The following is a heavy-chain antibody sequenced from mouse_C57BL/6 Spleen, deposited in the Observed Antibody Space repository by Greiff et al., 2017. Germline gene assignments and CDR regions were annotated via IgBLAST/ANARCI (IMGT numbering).Heavy chain of an antibody. CDR2: IDPSDSYT. D-gene: IGHD2-1*01. Sequence: QVQLQQPGAELVKPGASVKLSCKASGYTFTSYWMQWVKQRPGQGLEWIGEIDPSDSYTNYNQKFKGKATLTVDTSSSTAYMQLSSLTSEDSAVYYCANHYGNYDAMDYWGQGTSVTVSS. V-gene: IGHV1-50*01. CDR3: ANHYGNYDAMDY. CDR1: GYTFTSYW. J-gene: IGHJ4*01.